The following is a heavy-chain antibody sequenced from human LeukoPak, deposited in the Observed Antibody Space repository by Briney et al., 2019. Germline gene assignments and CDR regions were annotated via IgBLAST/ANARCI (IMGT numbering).Heavy chain of an antibody. V-gene: IGHV3-74*01. CDR1: GFTFSGHW. CDR3: AKTRSGYSGTYYRFSPELDY. Sequence: GGSLRLSCAVSGFTFSGHWMFWVRQAPGKGLEWVSSTNNDGSSRGYTDSVKGRFTVSRDNAKNSLYLQMNSLRAEDTAVYYCAKTRSGYSGTYYRFSPELDYWGQGTLVTVSS. J-gene: IGHJ4*02. CDR2: TNNDGSSR. D-gene: IGHD1-26*01.